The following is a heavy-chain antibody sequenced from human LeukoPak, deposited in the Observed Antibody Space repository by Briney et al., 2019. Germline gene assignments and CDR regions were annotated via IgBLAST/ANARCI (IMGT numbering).Heavy chain of an antibody. CDR2: IYSGGWT. J-gene: IGHJ4*02. D-gene: IGHD3-9*01. CDR3: ARVLNYDILTGPFDY. V-gene: IGHV3-53*01. CDR1: GFTVNSNY. Sequence: GGSLRLSCAASGFTVNSNYISWIRLTPGKGLEWVSVIYSGGWTYYADSVKGRFTISRDNAKNTLYLQMNSLRAEDTAVYYCARVLNYDILTGPFDYWGQGTLVTVSS.